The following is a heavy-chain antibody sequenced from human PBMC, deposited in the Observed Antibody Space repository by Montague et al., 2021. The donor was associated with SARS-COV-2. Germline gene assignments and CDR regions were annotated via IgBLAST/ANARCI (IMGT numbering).Heavy chain of an antibody. CDR1: GGSFSDYY. J-gene: IGHJ3*01. CDR2: VDHRGSS. CDR3: ARGQVTVFGVLIMLPATGPLDS. Sequence: SETLSLTCAVYGGSFSDYYWTWIRQAPGKGLEWIGEVDHRGSSSYNPSLQSRLTISVDRSKNQFSLRLTSVPAADTAVYYCARGQVTVFGVLIMLPATGPLDSWGMGTKVTVSS. D-gene: IGHD3-3*01. V-gene: IGHV4-34*01.